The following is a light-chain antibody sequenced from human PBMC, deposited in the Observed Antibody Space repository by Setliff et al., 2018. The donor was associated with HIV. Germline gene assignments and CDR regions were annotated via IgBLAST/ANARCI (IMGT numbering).Light chain of an antibody. V-gene: IGLV2-11*01. CDR1: TSDVGNYDF. Sequence: QSALTQPRSVSGSPGQSVTISCTGTTSDVGNYDFVSWYQHHPGKAPKLMIYDVNKRPSGVPDRFSGSKSGNTASLTISGLQAEDEADFYCCSYAGSHTFVVGTGTKVTVL. CDR2: DVN. CDR3: CSYAGSHTFV. J-gene: IGLJ1*01.